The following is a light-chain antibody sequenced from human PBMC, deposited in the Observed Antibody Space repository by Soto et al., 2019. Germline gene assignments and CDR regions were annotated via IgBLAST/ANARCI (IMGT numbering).Light chain of an antibody. CDR1: QSVSSN. J-gene: IGKJ4*01. Sequence: EIVMTQSPATLPVSPGERVSLSCRASQSVSSNLAWYQQKPGQAPRLLIYGASTRATGIPARFSGSGSGTEFTLIISSLQSEDFAIYYCQQYNKWPLTFGGGTKVEIK. CDR2: GAS. V-gene: IGKV3-15*01. CDR3: QQYNKWPLT.